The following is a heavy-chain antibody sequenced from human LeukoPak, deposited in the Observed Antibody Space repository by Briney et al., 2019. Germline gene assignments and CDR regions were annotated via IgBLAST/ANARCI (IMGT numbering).Heavy chain of an antibody. CDR2: ISWDGGST. Sequence: GGSLRLSCAASGFTFDDYAMHWVRQAPGKGLEWVSLISWDGGSTYYADSVKGRFTISRDYSKNSLYLQMNSLRAEDTALYYCAKDRGYYGSGSFALGVWGKGTTVTVSS. D-gene: IGHD3-10*01. CDR3: AKDRGYYGSGSFALGV. V-gene: IGHV3-43D*03. J-gene: IGHJ6*04. CDR1: GFTFDDYA.